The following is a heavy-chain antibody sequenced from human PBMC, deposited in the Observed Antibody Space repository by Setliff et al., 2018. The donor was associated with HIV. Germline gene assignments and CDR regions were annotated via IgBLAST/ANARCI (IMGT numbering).Heavy chain of an antibody. CDR3: ARAQRITIFGVVYWYFDL. CDR2: IYYNGST. J-gene: IGHJ2*01. Sequence: SETLSLTCSVSGGSISSPYWSWIRQPPGKGLEWIGYIYYNGSTNYNPSLKSRVTISVDTSKKQFSLRLSSVTAADTAVYYCARAQRITIFGVVYWYFDLWGRGTLVTVSS. D-gene: IGHD3-3*01. CDR1: GGSISSPY. V-gene: IGHV4-59*11.